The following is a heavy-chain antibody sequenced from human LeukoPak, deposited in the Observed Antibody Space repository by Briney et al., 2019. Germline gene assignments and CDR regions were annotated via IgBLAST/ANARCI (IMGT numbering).Heavy chain of an antibody. Sequence: GASLRLSCTASGFTFTTSDIRWVRQAPGQGLEWMGWLNPSGGNTAYEQKCKGRVIMPRTTSKSPAYVELSSLGSEDTAVYYCARSGSYPRRFDYWGEGALVTVSS. CDR1: GFTFTTSD. D-gene: IGHD1-26*01. CDR3: ARSGSYPRRFDY. V-gene: IGHV1-8*01. CDR2: LNPSGGNT. J-gene: IGHJ4*02.